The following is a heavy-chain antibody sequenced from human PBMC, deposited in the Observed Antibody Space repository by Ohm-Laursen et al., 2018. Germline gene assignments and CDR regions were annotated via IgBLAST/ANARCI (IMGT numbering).Heavy chain of an antibody. CDR2: IKQDGSEK. V-gene: IGHV3-7*01. Sequence: SLRLSCSASGFTFSSYWMSWVRQAPGKGLEWVANIKQDGSEKYYVDSVKGRFTISRDNAKDSLYLQMNSLRVEDTAVFYCARGHYDMNPWGQGTTVTVSS. CDR1: GFTFSSYW. CDR3: ARGHYDMNP. J-gene: IGHJ6*02.